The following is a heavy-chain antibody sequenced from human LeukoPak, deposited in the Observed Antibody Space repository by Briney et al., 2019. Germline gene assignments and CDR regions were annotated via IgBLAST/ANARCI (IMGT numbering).Heavy chain of an antibody. CDR2: IYYSGST. Sequence: PSETLSLTCTVSGGSISSSSYYWGWIRQPPGKGLEWIGSIYYSGSTYYNPSLKSRVTISVDTSKNQFSLKLSSVTAADTAVYYCARGEGWPNPDAFDIWGQGTMVTVSS. CDR1: GGSISSSSYY. V-gene: IGHV4-39*07. J-gene: IGHJ3*02. CDR3: ARGEGWPNPDAFDI. D-gene: IGHD2-15*01.